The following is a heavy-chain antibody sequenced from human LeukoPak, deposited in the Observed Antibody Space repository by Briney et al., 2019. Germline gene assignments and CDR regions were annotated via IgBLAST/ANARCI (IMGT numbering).Heavy chain of an antibody. Sequence: PGGSLRLSCAASGSSFSSYSMNWVRQAPGKGLEWVSYINSSSSIIYYADSVKGRFTISRDNGKNSLYLQMNSLRDEDTAVYYCARVNDATGSMGYWGQGTLVTVSS. V-gene: IGHV3-48*02. CDR1: GSSFSSYS. D-gene: IGHD3-9*01. CDR3: ARVNDATGSMGY. CDR2: INSSSSII. J-gene: IGHJ4*02.